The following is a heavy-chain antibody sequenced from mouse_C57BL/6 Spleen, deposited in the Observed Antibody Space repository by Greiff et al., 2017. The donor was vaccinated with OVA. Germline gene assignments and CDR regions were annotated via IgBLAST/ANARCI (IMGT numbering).Heavy chain of an antibody. J-gene: IGHJ1*03. V-gene: IGHV1-55*01. CDR1: GSTFTSYW. D-gene: IGHD1-1*01. Sequence: QVQLQQPGAELVKPGASVKMSCKASGSTFTSYWITWVKQRPGQGLEWIGDIYPGSGSTNYNEKFKSKATLTVDTSSSTAYMQLSSLTSEDTAVYYCTTDYGSSSRYFDVWGTGTTVTVSS. CDR3: TTDYGSSSRYFDV. CDR2: IYPGSGST.